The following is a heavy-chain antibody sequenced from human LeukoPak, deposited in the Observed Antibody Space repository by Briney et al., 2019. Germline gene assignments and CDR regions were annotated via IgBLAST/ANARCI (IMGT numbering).Heavy chain of an antibody. V-gene: IGHV1-69*01. J-gene: IGHJ4*02. D-gene: IGHD6-13*01. CDR1: GGTFSSYA. CDR3: ARDWAAAAGTH. CDR2: IIPIFGTA. Sequence: ASVKVSCKASGGTFSSYAISRVRQAPGQGLEWMGGIIPIFGTANYAQKFQGRVTITADESTSTAYMELSSLRSEDTAVYYCARDWAAAAGTHWGQGTLVTVSS.